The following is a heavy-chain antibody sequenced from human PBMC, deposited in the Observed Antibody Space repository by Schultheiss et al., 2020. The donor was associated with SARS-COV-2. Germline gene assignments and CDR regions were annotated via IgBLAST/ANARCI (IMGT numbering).Heavy chain of an antibody. CDR1: GFTFTAYS. V-gene: IGHV3-21*01. Sequence: GESLKISCAAYGFTFTAYSINWVRQAPGKGLAWVSSISTSSSYIYYADSVKGRFTISRDNANNSLYLQMNSLRAEDTAVYYCARYIAARDYYYMDVWGKGTTVTVSS. CDR3: ARYIAARDYYYMDV. D-gene: IGHD6-13*01. CDR2: ISTSSSYI. J-gene: IGHJ6*03.